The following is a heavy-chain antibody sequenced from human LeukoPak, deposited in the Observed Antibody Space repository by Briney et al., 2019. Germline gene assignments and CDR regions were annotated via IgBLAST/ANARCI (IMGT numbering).Heavy chain of an antibody. Sequence: GGSLRLSCAASGFTFSSYGMHWVRQAPGKGLEWVTVISYDGSNKYYTDSVKGRFTISRDNSRNTLSLQMSSLRAEDTAVYYCAKDGSIYGSGNYYPYYFDSWGQGTLVTVSS. CDR1: GFTFSSYG. CDR3: AKDGSIYGSGNYYPYYFDS. D-gene: IGHD3-10*01. J-gene: IGHJ4*02. V-gene: IGHV3-30*18. CDR2: ISYDGSNK.